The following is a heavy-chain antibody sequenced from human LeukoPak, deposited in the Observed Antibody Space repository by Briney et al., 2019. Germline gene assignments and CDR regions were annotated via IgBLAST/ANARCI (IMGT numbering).Heavy chain of an antibody. CDR1: GYTFTVYY. CDR3: AREYMGNSGFDY. CDR2: INPNSGGT. J-gene: IGHJ4*02. D-gene: IGHD4-23*01. V-gene: IGHV1-2*02. Sequence: GASVKVCCKASGYTFTVYYMHWVRQAPGQGLEWMGWINPNSGGTNYAQEFQGRVTMTRDTSISTAYMELSRLRSDDSAVYYCAREYMGNSGFDYWGQGTLVTVSS.